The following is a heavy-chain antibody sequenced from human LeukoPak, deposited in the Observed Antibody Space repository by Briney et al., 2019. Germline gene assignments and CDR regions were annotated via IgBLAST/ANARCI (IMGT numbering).Heavy chain of an antibody. J-gene: IGHJ4*02. D-gene: IGHD1-26*01. V-gene: IGHV4-30-4*01. CDR1: GGSINSGDYY. Sequence: SETLSLSCTVSGGSINSGDYYWSWIRQPPGKGLEWIGYIYYSGSTYYNPSLKSRVTISVDTSKNQFSLKLSSVTAADTAVYYCARDGVGAMVYWGQGTLVTVSS. CDR2: IYYSGST. CDR3: ARDGVGAMVY.